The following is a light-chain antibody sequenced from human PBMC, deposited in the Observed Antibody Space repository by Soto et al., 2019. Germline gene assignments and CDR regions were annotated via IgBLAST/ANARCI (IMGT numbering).Light chain of an antibody. CDR3: QQYYSYPRT. CDR2: AAS. J-gene: IGKJ1*01. V-gene: IGKV1-16*01. Sequence: DIQMTQSPSSLSASVGDRVTITCRGSQDISNFLAWFQQKPGKAPKSLIYAASSSQSGVPARFTASGYGTDFTLTISSLQPEDFATYYCQQYYSYPRTFGQGTKVEIK. CDR1: QDISNF.